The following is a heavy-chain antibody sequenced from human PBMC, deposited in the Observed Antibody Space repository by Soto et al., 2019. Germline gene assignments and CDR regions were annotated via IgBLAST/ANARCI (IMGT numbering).Heavy chain of an antibody. Sequence: QVQLQESGPGLVKPSETLSLTCTVSGDSMSNYYWSWIRQAPGKGLEWLGYITYSGSTNYNPSLKSRVTISLDTPKNQFSLKLNSVTAADTAVYYCAREKVAMGSWQNFDYWGQGTLVTVSS. CDR3: AREKVAMGSWQNFDY. D-gene: IGHD2-15*01. CDR1: GDSMSNYY. J-gene: IGHJ4*02. V-gene: IGHV4-59*01. CDR2: ITYSGST.